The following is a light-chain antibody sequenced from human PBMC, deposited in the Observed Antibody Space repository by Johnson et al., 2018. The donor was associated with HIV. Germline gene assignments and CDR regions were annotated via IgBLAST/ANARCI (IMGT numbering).Light chain of an antibody. CDR2: DNN. J-gene: IGLJ1*01. CDR1: SSNIGNNY. CDR3: GTWDNGLITYV. Sequence: QSVLTQPPSVSAAPGQKVTISCSGSSSNIGNNYVSWYQQLPGTAPKLLIYDNNERPSGIPDRFSGSKSGTSATLGITGLQTGDEADYYCGTWDNGLITYVSGTGTKVTVL. V-gene: IGLV1-51*01.